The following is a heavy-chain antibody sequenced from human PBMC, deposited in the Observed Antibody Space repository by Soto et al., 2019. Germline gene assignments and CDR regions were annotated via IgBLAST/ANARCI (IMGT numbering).Heavy chain of an antibody. V-gene: IGHV4-34*01. CDR1: GGPFSGFF. Sequence: SETLSLTCGVHGGPFSGFFWSWIRQSPGKGLEWIGEFNPGGSTNYNPSLKSRLTISADRSTSQVSLRLTSVTAADAAVYYYDSSGYQAWFDPWGQGTLVTVSS. J-gene: IGHJ5*02. CDR2: FNPGGST. CDR3: DSSGYQAWFDP. D-gene: IGHD3-22*01.